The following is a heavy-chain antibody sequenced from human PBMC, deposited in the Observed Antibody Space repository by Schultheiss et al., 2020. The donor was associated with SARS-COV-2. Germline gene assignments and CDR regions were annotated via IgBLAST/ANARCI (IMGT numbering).Heavy chain of an antibody. J-gene: IGHJ6*02. CDR2: IIPIFGTA. CDR3: ARDLNLAVAGARGSRYYYYYGMDV. CDR1: GGTFSSYA. Sequence: SVKVSCKASGGTFSSYAISWVRQAPGQGLEWMGGIIPIFGTANYAQKFQGRVTITADESTSTAYMELSSLRSEDTAVYYCARDLNLAVAGARGSRYYYYYGMDVWGQGTTVTVSS. V-gene: IGHV1-69*13. D-gene: IGHD6-19*01.